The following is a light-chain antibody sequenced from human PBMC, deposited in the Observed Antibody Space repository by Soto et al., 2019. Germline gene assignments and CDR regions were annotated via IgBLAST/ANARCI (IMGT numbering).Light chain of an antibody. CDR1: SSDVGGYNY. CDR2: EVN. J-gene: IGLJ2*01. Sequence: QSVLTQPPSASGSPGQSVTISCTGTSSDVGGYNYVSWYQHHPGKAPKLMIYEVNKRPSGVSDRFSGSKSGNTASLTVSGLQAEDEADYYCRSYAGSNRLGVFGGGTKLTVL. V-gene: IGLV2-8*01. CDR3: RSYAGSNRLGV.